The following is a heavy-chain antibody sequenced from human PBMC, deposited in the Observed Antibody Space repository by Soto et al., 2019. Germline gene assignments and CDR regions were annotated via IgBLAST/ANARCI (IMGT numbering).Heavy chain of an antibody. V-gene: IGHV2-5*02. CDR3: EHRPPHGFYGDCHFDY. Sequence: QITLKESGPTLVKPTQTLTLTCSFSGFSLSTTGVAVGWIRQPPGKALEWLAVLYWDDDKRYSPSLKNRLTVTKHTSKTQVILTMPNLHPADAATYYCEHRPPHGFYGDCHFDYWGQGALVTVSS. J-gene: IGHJ4*02. D-gene: IGHD4-17*01. CDR2: LYWDDDK. CDR1: GFSLSTTGVA.